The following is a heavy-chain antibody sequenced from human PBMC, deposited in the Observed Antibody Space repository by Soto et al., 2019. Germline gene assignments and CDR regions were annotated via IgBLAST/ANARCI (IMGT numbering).Heavy chain of an antibody. CDR3: ARELTTVKGGYYYYYGMDA. J-gene: IGHJ6*02. CDR2: ISSSSSYI. CDR1: GFTFSSYS. V-gene: IGHV3-21*01. Sequence: PGGSLRLSCAASGFTFSSYSMNWVRQAPGKGLEWVSSISSSSSYIYYADSVKGRFTISRDNAKNSLYLQMNSLRAEDTAVYYCARELTTVKGGYYYYYGMDAWGQGTTVTVSS. D-gene: IGHD4-17*01.